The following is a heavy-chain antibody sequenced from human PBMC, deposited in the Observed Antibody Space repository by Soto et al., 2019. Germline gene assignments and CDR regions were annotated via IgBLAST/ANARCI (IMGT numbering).Heavy chain of an antibody. CDR3: ARALVVPAARWFDP. Sequence: EGSLRLSCAASGFTFSSYSMNWVRQAPGKGLEWVSYISSSSTIYYADSVKGRFTISRDNAKNSLYLQMNSLRAEDTAVYYCARALVVPAARWFDPWGQGTLVTVTS. CDR1: GFTFSSYS. CDR2: ISSSSTI. V-gene: IGHV3-48*01. D-gene: IGHD2-2*01. J-gene: IGHJ5*02.